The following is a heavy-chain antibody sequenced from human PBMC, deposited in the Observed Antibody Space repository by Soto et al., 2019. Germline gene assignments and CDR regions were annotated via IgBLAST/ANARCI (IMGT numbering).Heavy chain of an antibody. CDR1: GFTFSSYA. Sequence: GGSLRLSCAASGFTFSSYAMHWVRQAPGKGLEWVAVISYDGSNKYYADSVKGRFTISRDNSKNTLYLQMNSLRAEDTAVYYCARDLGTRDYYYGMDVWGQGTTVTVSS. CDR2: ISYDGSNK. CDR3: ARDLGTRDYYYGMDV. J-gene: IGHJ6*02. V-gene: IGHV3-30-3*01.